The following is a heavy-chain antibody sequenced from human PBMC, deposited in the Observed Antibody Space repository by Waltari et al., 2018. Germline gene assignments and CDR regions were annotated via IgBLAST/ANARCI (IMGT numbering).Heavy chain of an antibody. CDR1: GVSLSSNNW. CDR2: AHPRGST. D-gene: IGHD6-19*01. V-gene: IGHV4-4*02. Sequence: QVQLQQSGPGLVRPSGTLSLSCAVSGVSLSSNNWWSWFRQSPGKGLEWFGEAHPRGSTTYSSSLRSRVTISLDQSKNQCSLTLSSVTAADAAVYYCARDGDYSSGRFFDSWGQGTLVNVSS. CDR3: ARDGDYSSGRFFDS. J-gene: IGHJ4*02.